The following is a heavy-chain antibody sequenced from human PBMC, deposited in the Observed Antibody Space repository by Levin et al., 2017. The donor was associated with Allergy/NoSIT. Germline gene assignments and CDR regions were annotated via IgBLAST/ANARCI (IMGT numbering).Heavy chain of an antibody. Sequence: SCTVSGGSISSYYWSWFRQPLGKGLEWIGYIYYSGVSTNYNPSLKSRITISVDTSKDQFSLKLSSVTAADTAVYYCARLASDGSWPDYWGQGTLVTVSS. CDR1: GGSISSYY. CDR3: ARLASDGSWPDY. V-gene: IGHV4-59*01. J-gene: IGHJ4*02. CDR2: IYYSGVST. D-gene: IGHD2-15*01.